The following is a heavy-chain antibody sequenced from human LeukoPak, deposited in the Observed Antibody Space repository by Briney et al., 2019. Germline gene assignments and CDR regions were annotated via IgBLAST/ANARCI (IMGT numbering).Heavy chain of an antibody. J-gene: IGHJ4*02. V-gene: IGHV4-30-2*01. CDR2: IFHSGIT. D-gene: IGHD2-2*01. Sequence: PSETLSLTCTVSGGSISSGSYYWSRIRQPPGKGLEWLGYIFHSGITYYSPSLKSRVTISVDRSRDQFSLKLTSVTAADTAVYYCARVDSASCSSTSCFDYWGQGTLVTVSS. CDR1: GGSISSGSYY. CDR3: ARVDSASCSSTSCFDY.